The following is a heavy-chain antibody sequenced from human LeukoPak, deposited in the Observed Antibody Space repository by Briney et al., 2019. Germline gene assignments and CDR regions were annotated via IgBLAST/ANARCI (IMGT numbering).Heavy chain of an antibody. J-gene: IGHJ3*02. Sequence: SETLSLTCTVSGGSISSYYWSWIRQPPGKGLEWVGYIYYRGSTNYNPSLKSRVTISVDTSKNQFSLKLSSVTAADTAVYYCARGDFRGDAFDIWGQGTMVTVSS. V-gene: IGHV4-59*01. CDR2: IYYRGST. D-gene: IGHD3-3*01. CDR3: ARGDFRGDAFDI. CDR1: GGSISSYY.